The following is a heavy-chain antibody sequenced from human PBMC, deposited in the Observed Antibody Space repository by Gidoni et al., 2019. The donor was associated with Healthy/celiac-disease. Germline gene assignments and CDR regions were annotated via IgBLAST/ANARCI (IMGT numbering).Heavy chain of an antibody. CDR1: GDSISRSSYY. D-gene: IGHD3-10*01. J-gene: IGHJ4*02. Sequence: QLQLQESGPGLVKPSETLSLTCTVSGDSISRSSYYWGWIRQPPGKGLEWIGSIYYSGSTYYNPSLKSRVTISVDTSKNQFSLKLSSVTAADTAVYYCARGRSDTMVRGVITPFDYWGQGTLVTVSS. V-gene: IGHV4-39*07. CDR2: IYYSGST. CDR3: ARGRSDTMVRGVITPFDY.